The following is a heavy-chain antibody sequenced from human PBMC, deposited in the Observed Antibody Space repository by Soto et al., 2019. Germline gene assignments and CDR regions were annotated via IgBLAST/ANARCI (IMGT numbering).Heavy chain of an antibody. CDR3: AGGGGMDV. D-gene: IGHD3-16*01. J-gene: IGHJ6*02. Sequence: GGSLRLSCAASGFTFSSYAMHWVRQAPDKGLEWVAVIAYDGSNKYYADSVKGRFTISRDNSKNTLYLQMNSLRAGDTAVYYCAGGGGMDVWGQGTTVTVSS. CDR1: GFTFSSYA. CDR2: IAYDGSNK. V-gene: IGHV3-30-3*01.